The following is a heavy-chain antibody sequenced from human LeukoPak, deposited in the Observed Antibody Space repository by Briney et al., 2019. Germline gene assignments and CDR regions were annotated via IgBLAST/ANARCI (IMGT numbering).Heavy chain of an antibody. CDR3: ARLPRYDFWS. CDR2: IYYSGTT. D-gene: IGHD3-3*01. V-gene: IGHV4-39*01. Sequence: SETLCLTCTVSGDSISRTNFYWGWIRPPPGKGLESTGSIYYSGTTTYNPSLKSRVTISVDTSKKQFSLKLGCVTVADTADYYCARLPRYDFWSWGQGTLVTVSS. CDR1: GDSISRTNFY. J-gene: IGHJ4*02.